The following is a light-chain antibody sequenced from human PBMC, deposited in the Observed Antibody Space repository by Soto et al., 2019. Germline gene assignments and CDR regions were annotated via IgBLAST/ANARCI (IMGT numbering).Light chain of an antibody. Sequence: EIVITQSPATLSVSQGERATLSCRASQSVSSNLAWYQQKPGQAPRLLIYGASTRATGIPARFSGSGSGTEFTLTISSLQSEDFAVYYCQQYNTWRTFGQGTKV. CDR1: QSVSSN. J-gene: IGKJ1*01. CDR3: QQYNTWRT. V-gene: IGKV3-15*01. CDR2: GAS.